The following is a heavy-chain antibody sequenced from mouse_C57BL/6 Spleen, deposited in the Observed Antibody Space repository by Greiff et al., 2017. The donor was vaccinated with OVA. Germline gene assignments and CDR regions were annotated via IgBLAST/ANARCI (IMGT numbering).Heavy chain of an antibody. CDR1: GFTFSSYT. D-gene: IGHD2-3*01. J-gene: IGHJ3*01. V-gene: IGHV5-9*01. CDR3: ARGDDGLSWFAY. Sequence: EVKLVESGGGLVKPGGSLKLSCAASGFTFSSYTMSWVRQTPEKRLEWVATISGGGGNTYYPDSVKGRFTISRDNAKNTLYLQMSSLRSEDTALYYCARGDDGLSWFAYWGQGILVTVSA. CDR2: ISGGGGNT.